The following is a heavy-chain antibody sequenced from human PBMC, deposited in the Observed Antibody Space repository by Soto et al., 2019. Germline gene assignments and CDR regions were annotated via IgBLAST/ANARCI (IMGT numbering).Heavy chain of an antibody. Sequence: PSETLSLTCTVSGGSISSSSDYWGWIRQPPGKGLEWIGSIYYSGSTYYNPSLKSRVTISVDTSKNQFSLKLSSVTAADTAVYYCARTGFYKPPMGHDYWGQGTLVTVSS. J-gene: IGHJ4*02. CDR1: GGSISSSSDY. D-gene: IGHD1-20*01. V-gene: IGHV4-39*01. CDR2: IYYSGST. CDR3: ARTGFYKPPMGHDY.